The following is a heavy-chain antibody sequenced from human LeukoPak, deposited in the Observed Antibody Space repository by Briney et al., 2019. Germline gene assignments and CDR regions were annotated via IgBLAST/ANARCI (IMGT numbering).Heavy chain of an antibody. V-gene: IGHV4-39*01. J-gene: IGHJ5*02. Sequence: SETLPLTCTDSGGSIRSRSYNWGWIRQPPGKGMEWIGSIYYSGLTYNNPSLKSRVTISVDTSKNQFSLKVSSVSAADTAVYYCAIPGSGSSSSWYDNWGQGTLVTVSS. CDR3: AIPGSGSSSSWYDN. D-gene: IGHD6-13*01. CDR1: GGSIRSRSYN. CDR2: IYYSGLT.